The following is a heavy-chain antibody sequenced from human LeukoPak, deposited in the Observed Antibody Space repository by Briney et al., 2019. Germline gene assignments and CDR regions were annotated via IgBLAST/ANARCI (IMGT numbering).Heavy chain of an antibody. J-gene: IGHJ3*02. CDR2: IYYSGST. V-gene: IGHV4-59*01. CDR1: GGSISSYY. D-gene: IGHD3-10*01. Sequence: SETLSLTCTVSGGSISSYYWSWIRQPPGEGLEWIGYIYYSGSTNYNPSLKSRVTISVDTSKNQFSLKLSSVTAADTAVYYCARATGFGAFDIWGQGTMVTVSS. CDR3: ARATGFGAFDI.